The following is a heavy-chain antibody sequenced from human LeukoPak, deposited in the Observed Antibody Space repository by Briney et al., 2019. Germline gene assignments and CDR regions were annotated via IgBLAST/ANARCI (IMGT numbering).Heavy chain of an antibody. CDR2: ISSSSSYI. Sequence: GGSLRLSCAASGFTFSSYSMNWVRQAPGKGLEWVSSISSSSSYIYYADSVKGRFTISRDNAKNSLYLQMNSLRAEDTAVYYCGSEEGFLRFDPWGQGTLVTVSS. CDR3: GSEEGFLRFDP. V-gene: IGHV3-21*01. CDR1: GFTFSSYS. J-gene: IGHJ5*02. D-gene: IGHD2/OR15-2a*01.